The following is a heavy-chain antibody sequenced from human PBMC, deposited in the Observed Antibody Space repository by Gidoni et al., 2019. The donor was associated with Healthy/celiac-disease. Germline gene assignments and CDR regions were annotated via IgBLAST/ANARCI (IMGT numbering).Heavy chain of an antibody. CDR3: ARHSITMVQGVVNWFDP. J-gene: IGHJ5*02. V-gene: IGHV4-39*01. Sequence: KGLEWIGSIYYSGSTYYNPSLKSRVTISVDTSKNQFSLKLSSVTAADTAVYYCARHSITMVQGVVNWFDPWGQGPLVTVSS. D-gene: IGHD3-10*01. CDR2: IYYSGST.